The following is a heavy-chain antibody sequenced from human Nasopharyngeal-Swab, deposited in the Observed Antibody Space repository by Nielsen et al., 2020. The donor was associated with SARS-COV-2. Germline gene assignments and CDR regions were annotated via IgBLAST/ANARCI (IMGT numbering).Heavy chain of an antibody. J-gene: IGHJ4*02. CDR3: ARDRGELLGEYYFDY. CDR2: IKQDGSEK. D-gene: IGHD1-26*01. V-gene: IGHV3-7*01. Sequence: GESLKISCAASGFTFSNYWMSWVRQAPGKGLEWVASIKQDGSEKYYVDSVKGRFTISRDNAKKSLYLQMNSLRAEDTAVYYCARDRGELLGEYYFDYWGQGTLVTVSS. CDR1: GFTFSNYW.